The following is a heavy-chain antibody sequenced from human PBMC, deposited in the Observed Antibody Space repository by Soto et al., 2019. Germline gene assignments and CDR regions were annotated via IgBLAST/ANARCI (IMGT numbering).Heavy chain of an antibody. CDR1: GGSISSYY. CDR3: ARLSVDLNAYWSLDP. Sequence: QVQLQESGPGLVKPSETLPLTCTVSGGSISSYYWSWIRQPPGKGLEWIGYVSYTGSTYYNPSLQSRVTSSLGTSMRRFSLKVASVTAADPAVYYWARLSVDLNAYWSLDPWGQGTLVNVSS. J-gene: IGHJ5*02. CDR2: VSYTGST. D-gene: IGHD1-1*01. V-gene: IGHV4-59*13.